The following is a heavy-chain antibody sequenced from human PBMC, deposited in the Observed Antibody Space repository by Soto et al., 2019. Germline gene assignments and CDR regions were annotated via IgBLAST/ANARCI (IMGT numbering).Heavy chain of an antibody. D-gene: IGHD3-22*01. CDR1: GGSISSYY. Sequence: SETLSLTCTVSGGSISSYYWSWIRQPPGKGLEWIGYIYFRGTTNYNPSLKSRVTMSADTSKNQFSLKLNSVIAADTAVYYCARMNYYDTSGYPFDYWGQGMMVTVS. CDR2: IYFRGTT. J-gene: IGHJ4*02. CDR3: ARMNYYDTSGYPFDY. V-gene: IGHV4-59*01.